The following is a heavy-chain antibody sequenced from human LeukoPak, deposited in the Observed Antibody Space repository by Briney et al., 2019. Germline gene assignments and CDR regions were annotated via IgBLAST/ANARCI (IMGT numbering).Heavy chain of an antibody. J-gene: IGHJ6*03. V-gene: IGHV4-59*01. CDR3: ARTTEGGYTYGYFYYYYMDV. CDR2: IYYSGST. D-gene: IGHD5-18*01. CDR1: GGSISSYY. Sequence: SETLSLTCTVSGGSISSYYWSWIRQPPGKGLEWIGYIYYSGSTNYNPSLKSRVTISVDTSKNQFSLQLTSVTAADTAVYYCARTTEGGYTYGYFYYYYMDVWGKGTTVTVSS.